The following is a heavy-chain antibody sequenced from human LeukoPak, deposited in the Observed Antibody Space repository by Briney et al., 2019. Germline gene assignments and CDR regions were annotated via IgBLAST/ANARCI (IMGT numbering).Heavy chain of an antibody. CDR2: IYSGGST. CDR1: GFTVSSNY. V-gene: IGHV3-53*01. Sequence: GGSLRLSCAASGFTVSSNYMSWVRQAPGEGLEWVSVIYSGGSTYYADSVKGRFTISRDNPKNTLYLQMNSLRAEDTAVYYCARVRYSYGYGEEAFDIWGQGTMVTVSS. J-gene: IGHJ3*02. CDR3: ARVRYSYGYGEEAFDI. D-gene: IGHD5-18*01.